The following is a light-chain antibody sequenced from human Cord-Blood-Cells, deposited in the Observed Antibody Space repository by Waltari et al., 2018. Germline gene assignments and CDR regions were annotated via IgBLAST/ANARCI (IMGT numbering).Light chain of an antibody. V-gene: IGLV2-8*01. J-gene: IGLJ2*01. CDR1: SSDVSGYTY. CDR3: SSYAGSNNVV. Sequence: QSALTQPPSASASPGQSVTLPCTGTSSDVSGYTYASSYQQHPGKAPKLMIYEVSKRPSVVPDRFSGSKSGNTASLTVSGLQAEDEADYYCSSYAGSNNVVFGGGTKLTVL. CDR2: EVS.